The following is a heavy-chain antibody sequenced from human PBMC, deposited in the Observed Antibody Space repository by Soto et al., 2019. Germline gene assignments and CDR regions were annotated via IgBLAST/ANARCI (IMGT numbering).Heavy chain of an antibody. Sequence: LTCPVSGRSISRSSYYWGCIRQPPGKGLEWIGSIYFSGSTYYNPSLKSRVTIPVDKLKNQFSLQLISVHAADTAGHYCGVVRGSAKIDYYGSGSSRMDVWGQGTTVTVSS. CDR2: IYFSGST. CDR1: GRSISRSSYY. D-gene: IGHD3-10*01. J-gene: IGHJ6*02. V-gene: IGHV4-39*01. CDR3: GVVRGSAKIDYYGSGSSRMDV.